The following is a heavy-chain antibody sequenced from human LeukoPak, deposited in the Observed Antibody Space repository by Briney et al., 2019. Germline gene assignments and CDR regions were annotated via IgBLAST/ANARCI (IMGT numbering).Heavy chain of an antibody. D-gene: IGHD3-3*01. CDR1: GLTFSSYN. Sequence: GGSVRLSCAGSGLTFSSYNMNWVRQAPGKGLEGGSLISSSSGYIDYADTVRGRFIISRDNAKNSLYMQVNSLRCEDTPVYYCAMAATVFAAVSYMYVCGKGTTVTPSS. CDR2: ISSSSGYI. J-gene: IGHJ6*03. CDR3: AMAATVFAAVSYMYV. V-gene: IGHV3-21*06.